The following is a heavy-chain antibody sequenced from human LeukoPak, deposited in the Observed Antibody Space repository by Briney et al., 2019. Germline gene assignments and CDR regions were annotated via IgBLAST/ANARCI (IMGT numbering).Heavy chain of an antibody. CDR3: ARVREAGTHYYDSSGYFDY. V-gene: IGHV1-46*01. D-gene: IGHD3-22*01. CDR2: INPSGGST. Sequence: GASVKVSCKASGYTFTSYYMHWVRQAPGQGLKWMGIINPSGGSTSYAQEFQGRVTMTRDMSTSTVYMELSSLRSEDTAVYYCARVREAGTHYYDSSGYFDYWGQGTLVTVSS. J-gene: IGHJ4*02. CDR1: GYTFTSYY.